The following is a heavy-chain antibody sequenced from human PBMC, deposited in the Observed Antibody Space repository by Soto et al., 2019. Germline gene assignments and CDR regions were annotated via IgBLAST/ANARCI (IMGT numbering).Heavy chain of an antibody. J-gene: IGHJ6*02. CDR2: MNPNSGNT. D-gene: IGHD3-22*01. CDR1: GYTFTSYD. Sequence: QVQLVQSGAEVKKPGASVKVSCKASGYTFTSYDINWVRQATGQGLEWMGWMNPNSGNTGYAQKFQGRVNMTRNTAISIAYMELSRLRSEDTAVYYCARLPDHYYDSSGRNGMDVWGQGTTVTVSS. CDR3: ARLPDHYYDSSGRNGMDV. V-gene: IGHV1-8*01.